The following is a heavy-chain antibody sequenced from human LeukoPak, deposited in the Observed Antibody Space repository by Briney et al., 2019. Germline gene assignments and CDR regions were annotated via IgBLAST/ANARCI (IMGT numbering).Heavy chain of an antibody. D-gene: IGHD1-26*01. V-gene: IGHV4-59*11. CDR1: DESFSSHY. J-gene: IGHJ6*02. CDR2: ISYIGST. Sequence: SETLSLTCAVSDESFSSHYWTWIRQPPGKGLEWIGYISYIGSTNYNPSPKSRVTISIYTSKNQFSLRLSSVTAADTAVYYCAREGRYSGSYTYYGMDVWGQGTTVTVSS. CDR3: AREGRYSGSYTYYGMDV.